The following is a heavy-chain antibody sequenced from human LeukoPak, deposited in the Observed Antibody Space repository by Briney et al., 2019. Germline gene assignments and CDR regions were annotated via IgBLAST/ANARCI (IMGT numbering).Heavy chain of an antibody. Sequence: SETLSLTCTVSGGSFSSSDYYWGWIRQPPGKGLEWIGSIYYSGTTYYNPSLKSRVTISVDTSKKQFSLKLRSVTAADTAVYYCARHEWGITNAFDIWGQGTLVTVSS. J-gene: IGHJ4*02. CDR3: ARHEWGITNAFDI. CDR1: GGSFSSSDYY. V-gene: IGHV4-39*01. CDR2: IYYSGTT. D-gene: IGHD3-16*01.